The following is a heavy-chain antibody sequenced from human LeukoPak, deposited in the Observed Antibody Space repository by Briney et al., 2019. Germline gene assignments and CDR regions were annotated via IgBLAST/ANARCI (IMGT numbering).Heavy chain of an antibody. CDR2: ISDSGGST. J-gene: IGHJ3*02. V-gene: IGHV3-23*01. CDR1: GFTFSSYS. D-gene: IGHD6-13*01. CDR3: GKAASSWYLDAFDI. Sequence: PGGSLRLSCAASGFTFSSYSMNWVRQAPGKGLEWVSAISDSGGSTYYADSVKGRFTISRDNSKNTLYLQMNSLRAEDTAVYYCGKAASSWYLDAFDIWGQGTMVTVSS.